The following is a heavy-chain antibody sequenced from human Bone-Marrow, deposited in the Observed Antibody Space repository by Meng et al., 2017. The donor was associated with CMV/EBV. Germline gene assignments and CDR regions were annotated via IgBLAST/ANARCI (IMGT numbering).Heavy chain of an antibody. J-gene: IGHJ4*02. Sequence: ASVKVSCKASGYTFTGYYIHWVRQAPGQGLEWMGWINPNSGGTNSAQKFQGRVTMTRDTSISTAYMELSGLTSDDTAVYYCARDLNPSGIYSFDYWGQGTLVTFSS. V-gene: IGHV1-2*02. D-gene: IGHD1-26*01. CDR3: ARDLNPSGIYSFDY. CDR2: INPNSGGT. CDR1: GYTFTGYY.